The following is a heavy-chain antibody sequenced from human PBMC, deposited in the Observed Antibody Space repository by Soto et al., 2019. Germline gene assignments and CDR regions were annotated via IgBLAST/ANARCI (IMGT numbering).Heavy chain of an antibody. D-gene: IGHD5-18*01. CDR1: GGSFSGYY. V-gene: IGHV4-34*01. CDR3: ARVGVDTAMGY. Sequence: SETLSLTCAVYGGSFSGYYWSWIRQPPGKGLEWIGEINHSGSTNYNPSLKSRVTISVDTSKNQFSLKLSSVTAADTAVYYCARVGVDTAMGYWGQGTLVTVSS. CDR2: INHSGST. J-gene: IGHJ4*02.